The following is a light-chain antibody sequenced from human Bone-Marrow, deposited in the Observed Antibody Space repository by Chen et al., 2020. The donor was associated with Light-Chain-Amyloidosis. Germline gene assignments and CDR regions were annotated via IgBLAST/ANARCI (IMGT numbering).Light chain of an antibody. J-gene: IGLJ3*02. V-gene: IGLV1-44*01. CDR1: RSNIGSNT. CDR3: AAWDDSLNGWV. CDR2: VHT. Sequence: QSLLTQPPSASGTPGQRVTISCSGSRSNIGSNTVNWYQQFPGTAPKVLIYVHTQRPSGVPDRFSGSKSGTSASLAISGLQSDDEADYYCAAWDDSLNGWVFGGGTKLTVL.